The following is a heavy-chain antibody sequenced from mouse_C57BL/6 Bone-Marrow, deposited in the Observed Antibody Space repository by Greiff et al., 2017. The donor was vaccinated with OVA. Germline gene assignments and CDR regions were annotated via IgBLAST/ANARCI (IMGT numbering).Heavy chain of an antibody. Sequence: QVQLKESGAELARPGASVKLSCKASGYTFTSYGISWVKQRTGQGLEWIGEIYPRSGNTYYNEKFKGKATLTADKSSSTAYMELRSLTSEDSAVDFCARCGGHRGFAYWGQGTLVTVSA. V-gene: IGHV1-81*01. CDR1: GYTFTSYG. CDR3: ARCGGHRGFAY. J-gene: IGHJ3*01. CDR2: IYPRSGNT.